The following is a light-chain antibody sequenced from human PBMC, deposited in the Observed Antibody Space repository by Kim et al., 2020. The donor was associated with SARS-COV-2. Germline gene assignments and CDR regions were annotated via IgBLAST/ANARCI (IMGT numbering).Light chain of an antibody. V-gene: IGKV3-11*01. CDR1: QSVNSY. J-gene: IGKJ4*01. CDR2: DAS. CDR3: QHRGNWPLT. Sequence: EIVLTQSPATLSLSPGERATLSCRASQSVNSYLVWYQQKPGQPPRLLISDASNRATGIPARFSGSGSGTDFTLTISSLEPEDFAVYYCQHRGNWPLTFGGGTKMDIK.